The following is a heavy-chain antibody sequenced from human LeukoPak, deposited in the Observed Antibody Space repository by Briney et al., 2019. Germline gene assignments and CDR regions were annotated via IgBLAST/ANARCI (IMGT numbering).Heavy chain of an antibody. D-gene: IGHD5-18*01. J-gene: IGHJ3*02. CDR3: AREPGYSYGYGGFAFDI. CDR1: IDSFSNYH. Sequence: PSETLSLTCAVYIDSFSNYHWNWIRQTPAKGMEWIGEVNESGGTNISPSLRSRVILSVDTSKNQFSLKLSSVTAADTAVYYCAREPGYSYGYGGFAFDIWGQGTMVTVSS. CDR2: VNESGGT. V-gene: IGHV4-34*01.